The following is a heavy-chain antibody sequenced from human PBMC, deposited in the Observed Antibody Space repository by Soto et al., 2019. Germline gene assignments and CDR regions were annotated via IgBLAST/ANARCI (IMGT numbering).Heavy chain of an antibody. CDR2: IHSDGSST. V-gene: IGHV3-74*01. Sequence: EVQLVESGGGLVRPGGSLRLSCAATGFTCSYYWVHRVRKAPGKGLVWVSRIHSDGSSTTYADFVKGRFIISRDNARNTVDLQMNSVRVEDTAVYYCARGDRGAFDLWGQGTVVTVSS. CDR1: GFTCSYYW. D-gene: IGHD1-26*01. CDR3: ARGDRGAFDL. J-gene: IGHJ3*01.